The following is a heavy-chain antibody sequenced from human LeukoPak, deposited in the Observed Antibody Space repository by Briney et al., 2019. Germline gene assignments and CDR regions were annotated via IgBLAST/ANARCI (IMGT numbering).Heavy chain of an antibody. CDR3: ARDVLWFGELSDGMDV. Sequence: SVKVSSKASGGTFISYAISRVRQAPGQGLEWMGGIIPIFGTANYAQKFQGRVTITADKSTSTAYMELRSLRSDDTAVYCCARDVLWFGELSDGMDVWGQGTTVTVSS. J-gene: IGHJ6*02. CDR1: GGTFISYA. CDR2: IIPIFGTA. V-gene: IGHV1-69*06. D-gene: IGHD3-10*01.